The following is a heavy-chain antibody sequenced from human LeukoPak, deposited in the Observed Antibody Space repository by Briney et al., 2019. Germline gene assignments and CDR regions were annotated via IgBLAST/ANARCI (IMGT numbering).Heavy chain of an antibody. CDR3: ARGYGDPGMVDY. V-gene: IGHV4-39*01. J-gene: IGHJ4*02. Sequence: SETLSLTCTVSGGSISSSSYSWGWIRQPPGKGLEWIGSIYYSGSTYYNPSLKSRVTISVDTSKNQFSLKLSSVTAADTAVYYCARGYGDPGMVDYWGQGTLVTVSS. CDR2: IYYSGST. CDR1: GGSISSSSYS. D-gene: IGHD4-17*01.